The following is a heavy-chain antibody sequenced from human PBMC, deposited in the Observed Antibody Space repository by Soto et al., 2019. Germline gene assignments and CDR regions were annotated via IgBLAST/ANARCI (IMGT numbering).Heavy chain of an antibody. Sequence: EVQLVESGGGLVQPGGSLRLSCAASGFIFSDYYMDWVRQAPGKGLEWVGRIVNKANSHATYYAESVKGRCTISRDDSQNSRFLQVSALKTEDTAVYYCVREYYYAFDFLGQGTLVTVSS. V-gene: IGHV3-72*01. D-gene: IGHD3-10*01. CDR2: IVNKANSHAT. CDR3: VREYYYAFDF. J-gene: IGHJ4*02. CDR1: GFIFSDYY.